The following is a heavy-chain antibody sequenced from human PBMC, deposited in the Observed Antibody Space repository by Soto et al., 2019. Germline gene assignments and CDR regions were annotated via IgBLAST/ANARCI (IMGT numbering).Heavy chain of an antibody. D-gene: IGHD3-22*01. CDR1: RFTFRDAW. Sequence: GGSLRLSCAASRFTFRDAWMSWVRQAPGKGLEWVGRIKREIDGGTTDYAAPVKGRFTTSRDDSENTLYLQMNSLKTEDTAVYYCTTGLSNGYYNFDFWGQGTLVAVSS. J-gene: IGHJ4*02. CDR2: IKREIDGGTT. CDR3: TTGLSNGYYNFDF. V-gene: IGHV3-15*01.